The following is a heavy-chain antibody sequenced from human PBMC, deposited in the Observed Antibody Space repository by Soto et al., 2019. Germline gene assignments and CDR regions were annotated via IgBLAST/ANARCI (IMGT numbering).Heavy chain of an antibody. CDR2: ISSSGSYT. J-gene: IGHJ6*02. CDR3: ARDGTIFGVVRVYYYYGMDV. V-gene: IGHV3-11*06. D-gene: IGHD3-3*01. Sequence: QVQLVESGGGLVKPGGSLRLSCAASGFTFSDYYMSWIRQAPGKGLEWVSYISSSGSYTNYADSVKGRFPISRDNAKNSLYRQMNSLRAEDTAVYYCARDGTIFGVVRVYYYYGMDVWGQGTTVTVSS. CDR1: GFTFSDYY.